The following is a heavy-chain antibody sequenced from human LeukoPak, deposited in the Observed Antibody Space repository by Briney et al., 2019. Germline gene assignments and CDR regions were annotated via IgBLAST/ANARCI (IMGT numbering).Heavy chain of an antibody. V-gene: IGHV4-59*01. J-gene: IGHJ4*02. CDR2: IYYSGST. CDR1: GGSISSYY. Sequence: KPSETLSLTCTVSGGSISSYYWSWIRQPPGKGLEWTGYIYYSGSTNYNPSLKSRVTISVDTSKNQFSLKLSSVTAADTAVYYCARGGYSSSTLKLFDYWGQGTLVTVSS. D-gene: IGHD6-6*01. CDR3: ARGGYSSSTLKLFDY.